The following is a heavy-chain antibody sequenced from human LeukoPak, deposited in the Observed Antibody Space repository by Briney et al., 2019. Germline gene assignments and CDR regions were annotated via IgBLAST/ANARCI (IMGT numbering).Heavy chain of an antibody. CDR2: INHSGST. J-gene: IGHJ4*02. Sequence: SETLSLTCAVYGGSFSGYYWSWIRQPPGKGLEWIGEINHSGSTNYNPSLKSRVTISVDTSKNQFSLKLSSVTAADTAVYYCARGGRYLRARFDYRGQGTLVTVSS. CDR3: ARGGRYLRARFDY. CDR1: GGSFSGYY. V-gene: IGHV4-34*01. D-gene: IGHD1-1*01.